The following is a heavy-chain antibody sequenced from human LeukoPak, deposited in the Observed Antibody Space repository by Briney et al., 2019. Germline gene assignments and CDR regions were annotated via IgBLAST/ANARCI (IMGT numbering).Heavy chain of an antibody. V-gene: IGHV4-59*11. Sequence: SETLSLTCTVSGGSISSHYWSWIRQPPGKGLEWIGDVYYSGGTNYNPSLKSRVAISVDTSKNQSSLKLTSVTAADTAVHYCARGPWAFDYWGQGTLVTVSS. D-gene: IGHD7-27*01. CDR3: ARGPWAFDY. J-gene: IGHJ4*02. CDR2: VYYSGGT. CDR1: GGSISSHY.